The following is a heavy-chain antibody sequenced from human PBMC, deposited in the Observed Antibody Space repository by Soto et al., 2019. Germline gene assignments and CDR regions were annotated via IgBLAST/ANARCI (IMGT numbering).Heavy chain of an antibody. J-gene: IGHJ4*02. CDR1: GGSFSGYY. Sequence: SETLSLTCAVYGGSFSGYYWSWIRQPPGKGLEWIGEINHSGSTNYNPSLKSRVTISVDTSRNQFSLKLSSVTAADTAVYYRARDHCSSTSCYLFGDYWGQGTLVTVSS. CDR3: ARDHCSSTSCYLFGDY. V-gene: IGHV4-34*01. CDR2: INHSGST. D-gene: IGHD2-2*01.